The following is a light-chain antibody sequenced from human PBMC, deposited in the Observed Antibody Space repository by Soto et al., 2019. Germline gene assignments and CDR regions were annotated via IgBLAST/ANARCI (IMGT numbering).Light chain of an antibody. J-gene: IGKJ1*01. CDR1: QSVSGN. CDR3: QQYNNWPRT. CDR2: GAS. Sequence: EIVLTQSPGTLSLSPWERATLSCWASQSVSGNFLAWYQVKPGQAPRLVVYGASTRASGFPDRFSGSGSGTEFTLTISSLQSEDFAVYYCQQYNNWPRTFGQGTKVDI. V-gene: IGKV3-15*01.